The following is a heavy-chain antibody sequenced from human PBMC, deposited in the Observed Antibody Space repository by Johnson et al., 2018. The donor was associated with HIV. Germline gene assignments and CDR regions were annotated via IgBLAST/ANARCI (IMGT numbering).Heavy chain of an antibody. V-gene: IGHV3-11*04. J-gene: IGHJ3*02. CDR1: GFTFSDYF. CDR2: ISSRGSTI. D-gene: IGHD3-16*01. Sequence: QVQLVESGGGLVQPGGSLRLSCAASGFTFSDYFMSWIRQAPGKGLEWVSYISSRGSTIYYADSVKGRFTISRDNAKNALYVQMNSLRAEDTAVYYCAGDRLRTETLFPDAFDIWGQGTMVTVFS. CDR3: AGDRLRTETLFPDAFDI.